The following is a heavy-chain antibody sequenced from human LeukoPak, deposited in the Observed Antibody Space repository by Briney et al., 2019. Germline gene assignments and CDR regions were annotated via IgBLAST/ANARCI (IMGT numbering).Heavy chain of an antibody. CDR3: AKDADGAVTPYYFDY. V-gene: IGHV3-23*01. CDR2: ISDGSDST. D-gene: IGHD1-26*01. CDR1: GFTFRNYA. J-gene: IGHJ4*02. Sequence: GRSLRPSCAASGFTFRNYATNWVRQAPRKGLEWVSAISDGSDSTYYVDSVKGRFTISRDNSKNTLYLQMNSRRAEDTAVYYCAKDADGAVTPYYFDYWGQGTLVTVSS.